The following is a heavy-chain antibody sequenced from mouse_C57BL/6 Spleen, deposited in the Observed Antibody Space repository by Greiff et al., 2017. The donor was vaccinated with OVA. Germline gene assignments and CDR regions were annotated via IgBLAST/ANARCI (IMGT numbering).Heavy chain of an antibody. CDR1: GFNIKDYY. J-gene: IGHJ2*01. Sequence: EVQLVESGAELVRPGASVKLSCTASGFNIKDYYMHWVKQRPEQGLEWIGRIDHEDGDTEYAPKFQGKATMTADTSSNPAYLQLSSLTSEETAVYYCFYGNDYFDYWGQGTTLTVSS. CDR2: IDHEDGDT. CDR3: FYGNDYFDY. D-gene: IGHD2-1*01. V-gene: IGHV14-1*01.